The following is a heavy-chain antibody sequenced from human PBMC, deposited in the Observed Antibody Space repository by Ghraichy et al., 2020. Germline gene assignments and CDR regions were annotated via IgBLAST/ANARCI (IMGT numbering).Heavy chain of an antibody. Sequence: SETLSLTCTVSGGSISSSSYYWGWIRQPPGKGLEWIGSIYYSGSTYYNPSLKSRVTISVDTSKNQFSLKLSSVTAADTAVYYCASSTTEDFDYWGQGTLVTVSS. CDR2: IYYSGST. V-gene: IGHV4-39*01. CDR3: ASSTTEDFDY. D-gene: IGHD4-17*01. CDR1: GGSISSSSYY. J-gene: IGHJ4*02.